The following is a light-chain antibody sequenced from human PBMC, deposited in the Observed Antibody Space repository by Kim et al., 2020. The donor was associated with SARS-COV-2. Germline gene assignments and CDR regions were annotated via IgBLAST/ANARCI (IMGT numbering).Light chain of an antibody. CDR3: RQHHDNPRVT. V-gene: IGKV1-17*01. CDR2: TAF. J-gene: IGKJ4*01. Sequence: DIQMTQSPASLSASVGDRVTITCRASQGINSDLGWYQQKPGKAPKRLIYTAFRLEGGVSSRFSGSGSGTECTLTITSLQPDDIAADYYRQHHDNPRVTFGRGTKVDIK. CDR1: QGINSD.